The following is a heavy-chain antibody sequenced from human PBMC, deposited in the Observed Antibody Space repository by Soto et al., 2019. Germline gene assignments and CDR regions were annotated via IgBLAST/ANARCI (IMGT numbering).Heavy chain of an antibody. V-gene: IGHV1-2*02. Sequence: QVQLVQSGTEVKKPGASVKVSCKASGYTVTDYYIHWVRQAPGQGLEWMGWIDPKNGGTIYAQKFQDRVTMTRDTPISTAYRALRRLTSDDRPLYSWARDDCGISPSGGQGPLVPVSS. J-gene: IGHJ4*02. CDR3: ARDDCGISPS. D-gene: IGHD1-26*01. CDR2: IDPKNGGT. CDR1: GYTVTDYY.